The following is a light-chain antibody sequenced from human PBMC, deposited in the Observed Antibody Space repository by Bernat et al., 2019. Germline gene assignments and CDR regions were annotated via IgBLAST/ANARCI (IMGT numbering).Light chain of an antibody. CDR1: QSVSSN. Sequence: EIVMTQSPATLSVSPGERANVSCRASQSVSSNLAWYQQKPGQAPRLVIYGASTRATGIPDRFSGSGSGTDFTLTISDLEPEDFAVYYCQQYSSSPLITFGQGTRLDIK. CDR2: GAS. CDR3: QQYSSSPLIT. J-gene: IGKJ5*01. V-gene: IGKV3-15*01.